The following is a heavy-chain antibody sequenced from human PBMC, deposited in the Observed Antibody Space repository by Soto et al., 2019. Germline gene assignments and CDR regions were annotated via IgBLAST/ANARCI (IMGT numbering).Heavy chain of an antibody. CDR1: GYTFTGYY. Sequence: ASVKVSCKASGYTFTGYYMHWVRQAPGQGLEWMGWINPNSGGTNYAQKFQGWVTMTRDTSISTAYMELSRLRSDDTAVYYCARDAYYYDSSGSKIGMDVWGQGTTVTVSS. V-gene: IGHV1-2*04. CDR3: ARDAYYYDSSGSKIGMDV. J-gene: IGHJ6*02. D-gene: IGHD3-22*01. CDR2: INPNSGGT.